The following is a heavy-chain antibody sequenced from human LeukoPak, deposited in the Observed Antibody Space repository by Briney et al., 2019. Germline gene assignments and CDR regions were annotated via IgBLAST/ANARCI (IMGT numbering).Heavy chain of an antibody. Sequence: GGSLRLSCAASGFTFSSYSMNWVRQAPGKGLAWVSSISSSSSYIYYADSVKGRFTISRDNAKNSLYLQMNSLRAEDTAVYYCARGITTTHHFDYWGQGTLVTVSS. CDR2: ISSSSSYI. CDR1: GFTFSSYS. V-gene: IGHV3-21*01. CDR3: ARGITTTHHFDY. D-gene: IGHD3-16*01. J-gene: IGHJ4*02.